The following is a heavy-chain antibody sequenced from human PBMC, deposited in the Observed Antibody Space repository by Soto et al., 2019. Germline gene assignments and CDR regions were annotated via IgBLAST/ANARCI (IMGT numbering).Heavy chain of an antibody. CDR3: ATVRGYTPRPGAFDI. CDR1: GYTLTELS. CDR2: FDPEDGET. J-gene: IGHJ3*02. V-gene: IGHV1-24*01. Sequence: ASVKVSCKVSGYTLTELSMHWVRQAPGKGLEWMGGFDPEDGETIYAQKFQGRVTMTEDTSTDTAYMELSSLRSEDTAVYYCATVRGYTPRPGAFDIWGQGTMVTVSS. D-gene: IGHD6-13*01.